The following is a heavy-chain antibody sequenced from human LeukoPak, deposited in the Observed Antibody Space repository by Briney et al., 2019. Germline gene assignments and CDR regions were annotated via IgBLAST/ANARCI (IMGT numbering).Heavy chain of an antibody. Sequence: SETLSLTCTVSGGSISSSSYYWGWIRQPPGKGLEWIGSIYYSGSTYYNPSLKSRVTISVDTSKNQFSLKLSSVTAADTAVYYCARQEITFGGVIVSWGQGTLVTVPS. CDR3: ARQEITFGGVIVS. CDR2: IYYSGST. D-gene: IGHD3-16*02. V-gene: IGHV4-39*01. CDR1: GGSISSSSYY. J-gene: IGHJ4*02.